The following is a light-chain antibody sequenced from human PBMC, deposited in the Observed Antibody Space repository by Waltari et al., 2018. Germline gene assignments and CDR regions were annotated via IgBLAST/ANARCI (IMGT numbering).Light chain of an antibody. CDR2: NAN. Sequence: QTVVTQEPSLSVSPGGTVTLTCALSSGSLSTTSYASWYQQTPGQPPRTPVYNANSRSSGVPDRFAVSILGNRAALTITGAQAEDESDYYCLLYLGSGIFVFGGGTKLTVL. V-gene: IGLV8-61*01. CDR1: SGSLSTTSY. J-gene: IGLJ3*02. CDR3: LLYLGSGIFV.